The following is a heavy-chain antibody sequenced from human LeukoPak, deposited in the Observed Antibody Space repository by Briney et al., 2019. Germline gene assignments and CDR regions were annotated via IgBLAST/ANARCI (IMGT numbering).Heavy chain of an antibody. CDR2: ISAYNGNT. Sequence: ASVKVSCKASGYTFTSYGISWVRQAPGQGLEWMGWISAYNGNTNYAQKLQGRVTMTTDTSTSTAYTELRSLRSDDTAVYYCARDYVDTAMVIGYYYGMDVWGQGTTVTVSS. V-gene: IGHV1-18*01. J-gene: IGHJ6*02. D-gene: IGHD5-18*01. CDR1: GYTFTSYG. CDR3: ARDYVDTAMVIGYYYGMDV.